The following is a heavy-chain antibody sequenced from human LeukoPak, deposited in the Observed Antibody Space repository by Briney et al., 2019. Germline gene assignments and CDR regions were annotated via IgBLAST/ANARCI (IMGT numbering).Heavy chain of an antibody. CDR1: AYTFTNYG. CDR3: ARDGYFDH. Sequence: ASVKVSCKASAYTFTNYGIAWVRQAPGQGLEWMGWISAHNGNTNYAQKLQGRVPMTTDTATSTAYMELRSLASDDTAVYYCARDGYFDHWGQGTLVTVSS. CDR2: ISAHNGNT. J-gene: IGHJ4*02. V-gene: IGHV1-18*01.